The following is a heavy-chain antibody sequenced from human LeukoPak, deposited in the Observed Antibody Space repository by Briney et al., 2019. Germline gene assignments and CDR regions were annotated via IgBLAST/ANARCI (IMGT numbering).Heavy chain of an antibody. CDR2: INANSGDT. CDR1: GYTFSDYY. CDR3: AKSAQYSSAWFTGSFDY. V-gene: IGHV1-2*02. J-gene: IGHJ4*02. Sequence: ASVKVSCKASGYTFSDYYMHWVRQAPGQGLEWMGWINANSGDTHYAQMFQGRVTMTRDTSINAAYMELRRLRSDDTAVYYCAKSAQYSSAWFTGSFDYWGQGTLVTVSS. D-gene: IGHD6-13*01.